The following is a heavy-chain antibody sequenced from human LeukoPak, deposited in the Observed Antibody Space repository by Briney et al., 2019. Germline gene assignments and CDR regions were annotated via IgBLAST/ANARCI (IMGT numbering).Heavy chain of an antibody. Sequence: GASVKVSCKASGYTFTSYDINWVRQATGQGLEWMGWMNPNSGNTGYAQKFQGRVTMTRNTSISTAYMELSSLRSEDTAVYYCAILTGDYGNWFDPWGQGTLVTVSS. V-gene: IGHV1-8*01. CDR2: MNPNSGNT. J-gene: IGHJ5*02. CDR3: AILTGDYGNWFDP. CDR1: GYTFTSYD. D-gene: IGHD4-17*01.